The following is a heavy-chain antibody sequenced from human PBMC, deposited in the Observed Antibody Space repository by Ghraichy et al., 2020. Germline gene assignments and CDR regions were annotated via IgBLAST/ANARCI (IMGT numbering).Heavy chain of an antibody. D-gene: IGHD2-2*02. J-gene: IGHJ4*02. CDR3: AKVSSWDYIPNLDY. V-gene: IGHV3-23*01. CDR2: ITNSGGGT. CDR1: GFTFSTYG. Sequence: LSLTCAASGFTFSTYGMSWVRQAPGKGLEWVSSITNSGGGTYYADSVKGRFTISRDKSKNTLYLQMNSLRAEDTAIYYCAKVSSWDYIPNLDYWGQGTLVTVSS.